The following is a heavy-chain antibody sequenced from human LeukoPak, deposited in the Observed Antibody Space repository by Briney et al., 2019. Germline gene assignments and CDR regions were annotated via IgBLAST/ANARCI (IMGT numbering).Heavy chain of an antibody. D-gene: IGHD6-19*01. CDR2: IYYSGST. J-gene: IGHJ5*01. CDR1: GGSISSSNW. Sequence: SETLSLTCTVSGGSISSSNWWSWVRQPPGKGLDWIAYIYYSGSTNYSPSLKSRVTISLDTSKNQFSLRLTSVTAADTAVYYCARSSGWWFDSWGQGTLVTVSS. V-gene: IGHV4-4*02. CDR3: ARSSGWWFDS.